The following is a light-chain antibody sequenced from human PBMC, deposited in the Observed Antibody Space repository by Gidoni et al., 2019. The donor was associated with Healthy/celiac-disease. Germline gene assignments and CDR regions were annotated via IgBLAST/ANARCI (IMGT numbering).Light chain of an antibody. V-gene: IGKV2-28*01. CDR2: LGS. J-gene: IGKJ4*01. CDR3: MQALRALT. CDR1: QSLLHSNGYNY. Sequence: DIVMTQSLLSLPVTPGEPASISCRSSQSLLHSNGYNYLDWYLQKPGQSPQLLIYLGSNRASGVPDRFSGSGSGTDFTLKISRVEAEDVGVYYCMQALRALTFGGGTKVEIK.